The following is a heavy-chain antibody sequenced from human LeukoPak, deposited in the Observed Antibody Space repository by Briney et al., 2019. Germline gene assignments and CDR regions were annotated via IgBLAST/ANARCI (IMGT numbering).Heavy chain of an antibody. CDR2: ISYDGSNK. CDR3: ARAPDFEAGDY. J-gene: IGHJ4*02. Sequence: PGGSLRLSCAASGFTFSSYAMHWVRQAPGKGLEWVAVISYDGSNKYYADSVKGRFTISRDNSKNTLYLQMNSLRAEDTAVYYCARAPDFEAGDYWGQGTLVTVSS. CDR1: GFTFSSYA. V-gene: IGHV3-30-3*01. D-gene: IGHD3-9*01.